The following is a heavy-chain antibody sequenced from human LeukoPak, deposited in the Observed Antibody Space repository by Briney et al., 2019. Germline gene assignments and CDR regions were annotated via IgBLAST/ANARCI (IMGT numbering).Heavy chain of an antibody. CDR3: GRDPVEWELLLDY. D-gene: IGHD1-26*01. CDR1: GFTFSSYW. Sequence: PGGSLRLSCAASGFTFSSYWMGWVRQAPGKRLEWVANMNLDGSEKYYADSAKGRFTISRGNARNSVYLQMNSLRVEDTAVYYCGRDPVEWELLLDYWGQGTLVTVSS. V-gene: IGHV3-7*01. CDR2: MNLDGSEK. J-gene: IGHJ4*02.